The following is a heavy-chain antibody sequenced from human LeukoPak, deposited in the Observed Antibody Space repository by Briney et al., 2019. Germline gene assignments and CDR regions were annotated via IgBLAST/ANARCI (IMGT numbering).Heavy chain of an antibody. CDR3: ARGKLDWLLANAFDI. D-gene: IGHD3-9*01. CDR2: FYYSGST. J-gene: IGHJ3*02. Sequence: SETLSLTCTVSGGSISSYYWSWIRQPPGKGLEWIGYFYYSGSTNYNPSLKSRVTISVDTSKNQVSLKLSSVTAADTAVYYCARGKLDWLLANAFDIWGQGTMVTVSS. CDR1: GGSISSYY. V-gene: IGHV4-59*08.